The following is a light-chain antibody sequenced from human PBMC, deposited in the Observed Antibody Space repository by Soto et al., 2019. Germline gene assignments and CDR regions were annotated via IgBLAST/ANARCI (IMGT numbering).Light chain of an antibody. CDR2: AAS. Sequence: AIRMTQSPSSFSASTGDRVTITCRASQGISSYLAWYQQKPGKAPKLLIYAASTLQSGVPSRFSGSEFGTDFTLTIGCLQSEDLATYYFEQDYSYRLTCGGGTMVEIK. CDR3: EQDYSYRLT. V-gene: IGKV1-8*01. CDR1: QGISSY. J-gene: IGKJ4*01.